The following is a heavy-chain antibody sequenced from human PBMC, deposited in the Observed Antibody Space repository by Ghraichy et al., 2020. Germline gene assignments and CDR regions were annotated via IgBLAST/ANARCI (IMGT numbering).Heavy chain of an antibody. CDR3: ARGDRWELLGDFDY. Sequence: GGSLRLSCAASGFTFSDYGMHWVRQAPGKGLEWVAIIWYDGNNKYYADSVKGRFTISRDNSKNTLYLQMNSLRAEDTAVYYCARGDRWELLGDFDYWGQETLVTVSS. CDR2: IWYDGNNK. CDR1: GFTFSDYG. V-gene: IGHV3-33*01. D-gene: IGHD1-26*01. J-gene: IGHJ4*02.